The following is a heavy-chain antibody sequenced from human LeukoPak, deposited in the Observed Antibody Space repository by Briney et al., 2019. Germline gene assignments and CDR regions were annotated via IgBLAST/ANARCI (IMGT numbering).Heavy chain of an antibody. V-gene: IGHV3-48*02. Sequence: GESLRLSCVASGFSLSSYSMNWVRQAPGKGLEWVSYITSSSSNIKYADAVKGRFTVSRGNAKNSLYLEMNSLRDEDTAIYYCAGDRAYAFDIWGQGTMVTISS. CDR3: AGDRAYAFDI. J-gene: IGHJ3*02. CDR2: ITSSSSNI. D-gene: IGHD3-10*01. CDR1: GFSLSSYS.